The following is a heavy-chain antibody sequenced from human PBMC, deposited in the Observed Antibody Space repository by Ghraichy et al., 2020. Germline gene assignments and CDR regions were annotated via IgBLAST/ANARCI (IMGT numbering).Heavy chain of an antibody. D-gene: IGHD3-9*01. V-gene: IGHV5-51*01. CDR2: IYPGDSDT. CDR3: ARHVDLGFLTGPKTKTYYYGMDV. Sequence: GESLNISCKGSGYSFTSYWIGWVRQMPGKGLEWMGIIYPGDSDTRYSPSFQGQVTISADKSISTAYLQWSSLKASDTAMYYCARHVDLGFLTGPKTKTYYYGMDVWGQGTTVTVSS. CDR1: GYSFTSYW. J-gene: IGHJ6*02.